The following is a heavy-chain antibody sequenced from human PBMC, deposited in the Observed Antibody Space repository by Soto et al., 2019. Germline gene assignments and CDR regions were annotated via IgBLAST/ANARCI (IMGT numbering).Heavy chain of an antibody. D-gene: IGHD3-3*02. V-gene: IGHV1-69*12. J-gene: IGHJ6*02. CDR3: ARDKDRQQLGGNYYYCLDV. Sequence: QVQLMQSGAEVKKPGSSVKVSCKASGGTFSTSAISWVRQAPGEGLEWVGGIMPIFATPDYAQKFQGRVTISADESTATAYLELTSLTTDDTAVYYCARDKDRQQLGGNYYYCLDVWGQGTAITVSS. CDR1: GGTFSTSA. CDR2: IMPIFATP.